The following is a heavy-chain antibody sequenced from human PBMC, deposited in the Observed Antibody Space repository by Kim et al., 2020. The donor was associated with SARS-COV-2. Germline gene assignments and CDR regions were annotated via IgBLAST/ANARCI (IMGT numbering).Heavy chain of an antibody. CDR2: IYYSGST. D-gene: IGHD3-3*01. CDR1: GGSISSGDYY. V-gene: IGHV4-30-4*01. CDR3: ARESAVTIFGVVTPGALDAFDI. Sequence: SETLSLTCTVSGGSISSGDYYWSWIRQPPGKGLEWIGYIYYSGSTYYNPSLKSRVTISVDTSKNQFSLKLSSVTAADTAVYYCARESAVTIFGVVTPGALDAFDIWGQGTMVTVSS. J-gene: IGHJ3*02.